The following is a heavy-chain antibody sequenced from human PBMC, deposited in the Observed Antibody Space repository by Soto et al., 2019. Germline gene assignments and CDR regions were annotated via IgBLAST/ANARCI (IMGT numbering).Heavy chain of an antibody. J-gene: IGHJ4*02. CDR1: GFTFSSYA. CDR2: IWYDGSNK. D-gene: IGHD3-10*01. Sequence: GGSLRLSCAASGFTFSSYAMSWVRQAPGKGLEWVAVIWYDGSNKYYADSVKGRFTISRDNSKNTLYLQMNSLRAEDTAVYYCARDHRLFGPTEYYFDYWGQGTLVTVSS. CDR3: ARDHRLFGPTEYYFDY. V-gene: IGHV3-33*08.